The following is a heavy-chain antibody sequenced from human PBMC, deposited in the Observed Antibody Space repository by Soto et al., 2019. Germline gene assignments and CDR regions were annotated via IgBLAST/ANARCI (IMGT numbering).Heavy chain of an antibody. Sequence: PGGPLRLSSAASEFTIGNYGMNWVLQDTGKGLEWVSYIGLGSSTKYYADSVEGRFTISRDNAKNSLYLQMNSLRAEDTAVYYCARDQLYYNDISGRPLNAFDVWGQGTMVTVSS. V-gene: IGHV3-48*01. CDR2: IGLGSSTK. CDR1: EFTIGNYG. J-gene: IGHJ3*01. D-gene: IGHD3-22*01. CDR3: ARDQLYYNDISGRPLNAFDV.